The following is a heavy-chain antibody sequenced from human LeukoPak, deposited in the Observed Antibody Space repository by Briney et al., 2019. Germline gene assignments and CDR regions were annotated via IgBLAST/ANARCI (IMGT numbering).Heavy chain of an antibody. CDR3: AREFLEQQPNRGFDP. D-gene: IGHD6-13*01. CDR1: GLTFSSFE. V-gene: IGHV3-48*03. J-gene: IGHJ5*02. Sequence: GGSLRLSCAASGLTFSSFEMHWVRQAPGKGLEWISYASSSGSRQLYGDSVKGRFTISRDNAKNSLYLQMNSLRAEDTAVYYCAREFLEQQPNRGFDPWGQGTLVTVSS. CDR2: ASSSGSRQ.